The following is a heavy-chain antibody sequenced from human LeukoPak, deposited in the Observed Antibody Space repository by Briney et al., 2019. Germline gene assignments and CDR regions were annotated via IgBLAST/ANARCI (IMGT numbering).Heavy chain of an antibody. Sequence: KASETLSLTCAVYGGSFSGYYWSWIRQPPGKGLEWIGEINHSGSTNYNPSLKSRVTISVDTSKNQFSLKLSSVTAADTAVYYCARGPDSSWYNNWFDPWGQGTLVTVSS. CDR2: INHSGST. V-gene: IGHV4-34*01. CDR3: ARGPDSSWYNNWFDP. J-gene: IGHJ5*02. D-gene: IGHD6-13*01. CDR1: GGSFSGYY.